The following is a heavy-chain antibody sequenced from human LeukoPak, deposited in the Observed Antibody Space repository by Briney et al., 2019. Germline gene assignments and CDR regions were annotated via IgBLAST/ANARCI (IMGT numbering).Heavy chain of an antibody. V-gene: IGHV1-2*02. CDR1: GYTFTGYY. J-gene: IGHJ5*02. CDR2: INPNSGGT. CDR3: AREEYSYGNSNWFDP. Sequence: ASVKVSCKASGYTFTGYYMHWVRQAPGQGLEWMGWINPNSGGTNYAQKFQGRVTMTRDTSISTAYMELSRLRSDDTAVYYCAREEYSYGNSNWFDPWGQGILVTVPS. D-gene: IGHD5-18*01.